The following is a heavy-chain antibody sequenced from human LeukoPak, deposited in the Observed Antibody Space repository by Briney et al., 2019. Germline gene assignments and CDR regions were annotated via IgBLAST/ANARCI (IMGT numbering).Heavy chain of an antibody. J-gene: IGHJ4*02. CDR3: ARDRHYGSVLKY. CDR1: GYTFTSYD. CDR2: ISAYSGNT. D-gene: IGHD3-10*01. V-gene: IGHV1-18*01. Sequence: ASVKVSCKASGYTFTSYDINWVRQATGQGLEWMGWISAYSGNTNYAQKLQGRVTMTTDTSTSTAYMELRSLRSDDTAVYYCARDRHYGSVLKYWGQGTLVTVSS.